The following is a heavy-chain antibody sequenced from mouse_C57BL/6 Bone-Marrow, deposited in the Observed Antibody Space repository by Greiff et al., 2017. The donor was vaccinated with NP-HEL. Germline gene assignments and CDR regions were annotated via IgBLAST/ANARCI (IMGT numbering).Heavy chain of an antibody. D-gene: IGHD2-1*01. CDR3: TTLGKSYAMDC. CDR2: IDPENGDT. J-gene: IGHJ4*01. V-gene: IGHV14-4*01. CDR1: GFNIKDDY. Sequence: EVKVEESGAELVRPGASVKLSCTASGFNIKDDYMHWVKQRPEQGLEWIGWIDPENGDTEYASKFQGKATITADTSSNTAYLQLSSLTSEDTAVYYCTTLGKSYAMDCWGQGTSVTVSS.